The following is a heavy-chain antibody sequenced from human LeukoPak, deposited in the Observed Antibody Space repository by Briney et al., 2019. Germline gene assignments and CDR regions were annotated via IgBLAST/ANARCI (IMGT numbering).Heavy chain of an antibody. CDR1: GGSISSYY. V-gene: IGHV4-59*01. D-gene: IGHD3-10*01. J-gene: IGHJ3*02. CDR3: ARVSGTLPYAFDI. CDR2: IYYSGST. Sequence: PSETLSLTCTVSGGSISSYYWSWIRQPPGKGLEWIAYIYYSGSTNYNPSLKSRVTISVDTSKNQFSLKLSSVTAADTAVYYCARVSGTLPYAFDIWGQGTMVTVSS.